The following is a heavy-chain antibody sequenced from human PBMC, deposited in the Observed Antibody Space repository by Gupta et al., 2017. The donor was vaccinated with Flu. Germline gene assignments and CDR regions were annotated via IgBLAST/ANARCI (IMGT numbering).Heavy chain of an antibody. Sequence: EGQLLESGGGLAQPGGSLRLSCVGPGFTFGNYVLSWVRQAPGKGLEWVSQISGYGASTYYADSVKGRFSISRDNSNNTLSLQMNSLRVEDTAVYYCAKMTAGPYDVWGQGTTVVVSS. CDR2: ISGYGAST. D-gene: IGHD2-21*02. CDR1: GFTFGNYV. CDR3: AKMTAGPYDV. J-gene: IGHJ3*01. V-gene: IGHV3-23*01.